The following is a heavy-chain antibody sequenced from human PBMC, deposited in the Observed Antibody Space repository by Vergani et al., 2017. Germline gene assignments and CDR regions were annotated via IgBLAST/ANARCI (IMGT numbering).Heavy chain of an antibody. CDR1: GFTFSDYY. CDR2: ISSSGSTI. CDR3: ARGRYDSSGYYSYYYYYGMDV. J-gene: IGHJ6*02. D-gene: IGHD3-22*01. Sequence: QVQLVESGGGLVKPGGSLRLSCAASGFTFSDYYMSWIRQAPGKGLEWVSYISSSGSTIYYADSVKGRFTISRDNAKNSLYLQMNSLRAEDTAVYYCARGRYDSSGYYSYYYYYGMDVWGQGTTVTVSS. V-gene: IGHV3-11*04.